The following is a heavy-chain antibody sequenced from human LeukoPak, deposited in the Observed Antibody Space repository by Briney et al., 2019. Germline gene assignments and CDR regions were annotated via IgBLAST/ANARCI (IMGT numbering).Heavy chain of an antibody. Sequence: SETLSLTCTVSGGSISSYYGSWIRQPPGKGLEWIGYIYYSGSTNYNPSLKSRVTISVDTSKNQFSLKLSSVTAADTAVYYCARGRLHLVVAGRGPGYFQHLGQGTLVSV. CDR1: GGSISSYY. J-gene: IGHJ1*01. CDR3: ARGRLHLVVAGRGPGYFQH. CDR2: IYYSGST. D-gene: IGHD6-19*01. V-gene: IGHV4-59*01.